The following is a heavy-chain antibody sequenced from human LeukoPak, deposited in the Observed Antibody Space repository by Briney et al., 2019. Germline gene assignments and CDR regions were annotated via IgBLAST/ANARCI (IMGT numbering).Heavy chain of an antibody. Sequence: PSETLSLTCTVSGGSISSYYWSWIRQPAGKGLEWIGRIYTSGSTNYNPSLKSRVTMSVDTSKNQFSLKLSSVTAADTAVYYCASQLVDYDYVWGAMVAFDIWGQGTMVTVSS. CDR1: GGSISSYY. CDR3: ASQLVDYDYVWGAMVAFDI. V-gene: IGHV4-4*07. CDR2: IYTSGST. J-gene: IGHJ3*02. D-gene: IGHD3-16*01.